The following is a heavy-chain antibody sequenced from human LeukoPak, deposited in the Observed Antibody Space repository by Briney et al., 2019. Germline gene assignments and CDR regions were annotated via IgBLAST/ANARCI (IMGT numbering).Heavy chain of an antibody. V-gene: IGHV4-38-2*02. CDR1: GYSTTSGYF. J-gene: IGHJ3*02. Sequence: SETLSLTCTVSGYSTTSGYFWGWIRQPPGKGLEWIGSIHHSGSTYYNPSLKSRITISIDTTKNQFSLKLSSVTAADTAVYYCAREMDYYDSSGYDAFDIWGQGTMVTVS. CDR2: IHHSGST. CDR3: AREMDYYDSSGYDAFDI. D-gene: IGHD3-22*01.